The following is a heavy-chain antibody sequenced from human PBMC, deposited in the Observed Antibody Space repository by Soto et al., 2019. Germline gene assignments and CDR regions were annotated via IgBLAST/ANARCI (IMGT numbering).Heavy chain of an antibody. CDR2: INPSGGST. Sequence: QVQLVQSGAEVKKPGASVKVSCKASGYTFTSYYMHWVRQAPGQGLEWMGIINPSGGSTSYAQKFQGRVTMTRDTSTSTVYMELSSLRSEDTAVYYCARDRDPRGHRSSPARVNYYYYGMDVWGQGTTVTVSS. D-gene: IGHD6-6*01. CDR3: ARDRDPRGHRSSPARVNYYYYGMDV. J-gene: IGHJ6*02. V-gene: IGHV1-46*01. CDR1: GYTFTSYY.